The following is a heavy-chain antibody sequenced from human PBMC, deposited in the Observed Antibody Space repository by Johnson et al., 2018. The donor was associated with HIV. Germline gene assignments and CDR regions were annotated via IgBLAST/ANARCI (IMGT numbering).Heavy chain of an antibody. J-gene: IGHJ3*02. CDR1: GFTFDDYA. V-gene: IGHV3-48*03. CDR3: ANSGSWDAFDI. D-gene: IGHD1-26*01. Sequence: VQLVESGGGLVQPGRSLRLSCAASGFTFDDYAMHWVRQAPGKGLEWVSYISSSGSTIYYADSVKGRFTISRDNAKKSLYLQMNSLRAEDTAVYYCANSGSWDAFDIWGQGTMVTVSS. CDR2: ISSSGSTI.